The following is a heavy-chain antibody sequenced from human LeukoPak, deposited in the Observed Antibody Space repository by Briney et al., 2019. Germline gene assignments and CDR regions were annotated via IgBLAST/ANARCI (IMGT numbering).Heavy chain of an antibody. V-gene: IGHV1-2*02. CDR3: ARGGLKQWLAPDY. D-gene: IGHD6-19*01. J-gene: IGHJ4*02. CDR1: GYTFTGYY. Sequence: ASVKVSCKASGYTFTGYYMHWVRQAPGQGLEWMGWINPNSGGTNYAQKFQGRVTMTRDTSINTAYMELSRLRSDDTAVYYCARGGLKQWLAPDYWGQGTLVTVSS. CDR2: INPNSGGT.